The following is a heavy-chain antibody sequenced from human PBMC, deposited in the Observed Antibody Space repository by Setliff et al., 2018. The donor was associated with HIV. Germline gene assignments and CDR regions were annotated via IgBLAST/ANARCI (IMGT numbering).Heavy chain of an antibody. J-gene: IGHJ4*02. D-gene: IGHD5-12*01. CDR3: AKSSPSIGYITDC. Sequence: SETLSLTCSVSGVSISSYYWSWIRHSPGKGLEWIGIIFPGGATNYNPSPTSRVTISVDTSKNHPFLKLTSVTTADTAVYFCAKSSPSIGYITDCWGQGAPVTVSS. CDR1: GVSISSYY. V-gene: IGHV4-59*01. CDR2: IFPGGAT.